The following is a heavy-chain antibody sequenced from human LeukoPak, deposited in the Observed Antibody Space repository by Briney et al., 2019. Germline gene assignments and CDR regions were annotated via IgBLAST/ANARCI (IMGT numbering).Heavy chain of an antibody. D-gene: IGHD4-23*01. Sequence: GGSLRLSCAASGFTFSSYEMNWFRQAPGKGLEWVSYISSSGSTIYYADSVKGRFTISRDNAKNSLYLQMNSLRAEDTAVYYCARGDDYGGKPFDYWGQGTLVTVSS. CDR2: ISSSGSTI. J-gene: IGHJ4*02. CDR1: GFTFSSYE. V-gene: IGHV3-48*03. CDR3: ARGDDYGGKPFDY.